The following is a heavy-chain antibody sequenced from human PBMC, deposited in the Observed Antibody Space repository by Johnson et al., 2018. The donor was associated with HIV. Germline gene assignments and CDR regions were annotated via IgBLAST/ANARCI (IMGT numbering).Heavy chain of an antibody. V-gene: IGHV3-15*01. CDR1: GFSLSNYW. CDR3: TTGFAAFDI. Sequence: EVQLVESGGGLVQTGGSLRLSCAASGFSLSNYWMSWVRQAPGKGLEWVGRIKSKTDGGTTDYAAPVKGRFTISRDDSKNTLYLQINSLKTEDTAVYYCTTGFAAFDIWGQGTMVTVSS. CDR2: IKSKTDGGTT. J-gene: IGHJ3*02.